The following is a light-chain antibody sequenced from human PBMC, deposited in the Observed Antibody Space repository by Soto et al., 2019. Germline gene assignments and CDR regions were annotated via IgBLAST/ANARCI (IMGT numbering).Light chain of an antibody. Sequence: DIQMTQYPSSLSASVGDRVTITCRARQGISNYLAWYQHKPGKVPKLLIYAASTLQSGGPSRFSGSGSGTEFTLTMSSLQPGDVATSYWQKYNSAPRTFGQGTKVDIK. CDR1: QGISNY. V-gene: IGKV1-27*01. J-gene: IGKJ1*01. CDR3: QKYNSAPRT. CDR2: AAS.